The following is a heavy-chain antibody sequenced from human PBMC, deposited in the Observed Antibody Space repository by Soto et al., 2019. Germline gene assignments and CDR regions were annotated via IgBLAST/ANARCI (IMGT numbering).Heavy chain of an antibody. CDR2: IIPIFGTA. J-gene: IGHJ6*02. CDR1: GGTFSSYA. Sequence: SVKVSCKASGGTFSSYAFSWVRQAPGQGLEWMGGIIPIFGTANYTQNFQGRVTITADESTSTSYMELSSLRSEDTAVYYCARAYCSGGSCPYGMDVWGQGTTVTVSS. CDR3: ARAYCSGGSCPYGMDV. V-gene: IGHV1-69*13. D-gene: IGHD2-15*01.